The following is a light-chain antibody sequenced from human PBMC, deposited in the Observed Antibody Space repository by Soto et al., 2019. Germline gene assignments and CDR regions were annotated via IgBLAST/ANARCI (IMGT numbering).Light chain of an antibody. CDR3: QQSYSTPRT. Sequence: DIQMTQSPSSLSASVGDRVTITCRASQSISSYLNWYQQKPGKAPKLLIYAASSLQSGVPSRFSGSGSGTDFILTISSLQPEDFETYYCQQSYSTPRTFGQGTKVDIK. CDR1: QSISSY. V-gene: IGKV1-39*01. CDR2: AAS. J-gene: IGKJ1*01.